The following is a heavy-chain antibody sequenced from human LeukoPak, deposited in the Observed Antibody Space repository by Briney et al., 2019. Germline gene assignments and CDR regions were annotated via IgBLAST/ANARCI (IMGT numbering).Heavy chain of an antibody. J-gene: IGHJ4*02. CDR2: ISTGGTTI. CDR3: ASTSPIYCSSASCYGGFFDY. CDR1: GFTFSGYE. Sequence: PGGSLRLSCAVSGFTFSGYEMHWVRQAPGKGLEWVSSISTGGTTIYYADSVKGRFTISRDNAKNSLYLQMNSLRAEDTAVCYCASTSPIYCSSASCYGGFFDYWGQGTLVTVSS. D-gene: IGHD2-2*01. V-gene: IGHV3-48*03.